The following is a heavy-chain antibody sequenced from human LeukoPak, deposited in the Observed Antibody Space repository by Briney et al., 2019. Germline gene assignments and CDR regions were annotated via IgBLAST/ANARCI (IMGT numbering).Heavy chain of an antibody. D-gene: IGHD3-22*01. CDR2: INHSGST. CDR1: GGSFSGYY. CDR3: ARESYYDSSGPFDY. J-gene: IGHJ4*02. V-gene: IGHV4-34*01. Sequence: SETLSLTCAVYGGSFSGYYWSWIRQPPGKGLEWIGEINHSGSTNYNPSLKSRVTISVDTSKNQFSLKLSSVTAADTAVYYCARESYYDSSGPFDYWGQGTLVIVSS.